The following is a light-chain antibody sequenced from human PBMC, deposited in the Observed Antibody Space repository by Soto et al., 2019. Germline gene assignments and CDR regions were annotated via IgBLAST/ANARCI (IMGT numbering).Light chain of an antibody. V-gene: IGKV3-20*01. Sequence: EIVMTQSPATMSVSPGERATLSCRASQSMGSNVAWYQQKPGQAPRLLIHGASSRATGIPDTISGSGSGTDFTLTISILEPEDFAVYYCQQYGSSPITFGPGTRLEIK. CDR1: QSMGSN. J-gene: IGKJ5*01. CDR2: GAS. CDR3: QQYGSSPIT.